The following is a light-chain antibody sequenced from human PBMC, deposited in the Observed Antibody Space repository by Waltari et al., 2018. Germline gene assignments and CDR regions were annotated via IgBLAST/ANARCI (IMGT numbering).Light chain of an antibody. CDR3: QQFGGSPKYT. Sequence: EIELTQSPDTLSLSPGERAPLSCRASQSISNNYLAWYQAKPGQAPRLLINAVSHRATGIPDRFSGGGSGTDFTLTISRLEPEDFAVYYCQQFGGSPKYTFGQGTKLEIK. CDR1: QSISNNY. CDR2: AVS. V-gene: IGKV3-20*01. J-gene: IGKJ2*01.